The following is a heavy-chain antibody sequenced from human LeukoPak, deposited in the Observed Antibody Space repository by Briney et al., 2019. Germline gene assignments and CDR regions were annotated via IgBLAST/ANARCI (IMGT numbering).Heavy chain of an antibody. V-gene: IGHV4-39*01. D-gene: IGHD3-10*01. CDR3: ATYDYYGSGSYYNFDH. CDR2: IYYSGTT. Sequence: SETLSLTCTVSGGSISSNSYYWIWIRQTPGKGLEWIGTIYYSGTTSYSPSLKSRVTISLDTSKNQFSLKVKSVAAADTAVYYCATYDYYGSGSYYNFDHWGQGTLVTVSS. J-gene: IGHJ4*02. CDR1: GGSISSNSYY.